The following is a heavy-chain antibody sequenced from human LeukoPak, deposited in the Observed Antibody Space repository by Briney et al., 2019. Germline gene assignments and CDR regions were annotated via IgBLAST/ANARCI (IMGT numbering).Heavy chain of an antibody. CDR2: ISGSGGST. V-gene: IGHV3-23*01. CDR1: GFTFSSYA. J-gene: IGHJ6*04. D-gene: IGHD1-14*01. CDR3: AKVNRGTNVLSGMDV. Sequence: PGGSLRLSCAASGFTFSSYAMSWVRQAPGKGLEWVSAISGSGGSTYYADSVKGRFTISRDNSKNSLYLQMNSLRAEDTALYYCAKVNRGTNVLSGMDVWGKGTTVTVSS.